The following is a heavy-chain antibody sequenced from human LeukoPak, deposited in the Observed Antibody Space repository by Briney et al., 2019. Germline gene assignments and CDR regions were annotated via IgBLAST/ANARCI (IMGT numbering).Heavy chain of an antibody. CDR3: ARDRGNDYGALMQH. CDR1: GFTFSSYA. D-gene: IGHD4-17*01. J-gene: IGHJ1*01. Sequence: GGSLRLSCAASGFTFSSYAMHWVRQAPGKGLEWVAVISYDGSNKYYADSVKGRFTISRDNSKNTLYLQMNSLRAEDTAVYYCARDRGNDYGALMQHWGQGTLVTVSS. V-gene: IGHV3-30*04. CDR2: ISYDGSNK.